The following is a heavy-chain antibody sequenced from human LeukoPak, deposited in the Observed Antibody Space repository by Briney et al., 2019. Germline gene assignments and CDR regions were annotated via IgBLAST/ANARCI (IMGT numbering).Heavy chain of an antibody. CDR3: ARTLYIAAAPGGFDY. J-gene: IGHJ4*02. CDR1: GFTFSSYG. V-gene: IGHV3-30*02. CDR2: IRFDGSNK. D-gene: IGHD6-13*01. Sequence: GGSLRLSCAASGFTFSSYGMHRVRQAPGKGLEWVTFIRFDGSNKYYADSVKGRFTISRDNSKDTLYLQMNNLRADDTAVYYCARTLYIAAAPGGFDYWGQGTLVAVSS.